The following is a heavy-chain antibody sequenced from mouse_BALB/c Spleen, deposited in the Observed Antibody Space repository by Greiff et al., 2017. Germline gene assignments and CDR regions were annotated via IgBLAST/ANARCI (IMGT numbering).Heavy chain of an antibody. CDR1: GFTFSSFG. CDR3: ARESNYGNYGLFAY. V-gene: IGHV5-17*02. Sequence: EVQLVESGGGLVQPGGSRKLSCAASGFTFSSFGMHWVRQAPEKGLEWVAYISSGSSTIYYADTVKGRFTISRDNPKNTLFLQMTSLRSEDTAMYYCARESNYGNYGLFAYWGQGTLVTVSA. D-gene: IGHD2-1*01. J-gene: IGHJ3*01. CDR2: ISSGSSTI.